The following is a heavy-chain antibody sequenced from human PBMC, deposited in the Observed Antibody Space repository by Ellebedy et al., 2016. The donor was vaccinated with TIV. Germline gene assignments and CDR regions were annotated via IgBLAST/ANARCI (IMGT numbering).Heavy chain of an antibody. Sequence: PGGSLRLSCAASGFTFSRYWMNWVRQAPGKELEWVANIKQDGSEKNYVDYVKGRFTISRDNAKNSLYLQMDSLSADDTAMYYCMGGSGWLSDCWGQGTLVTVSS. CDR3: MGGSGWLSDC. J-gene: IGHJ4*02. CDR2: IKQDGSEK. V-gene: IGHV3-7*01. D-gene: IGHD6-19*01. CDR1: GFTFSRYW.